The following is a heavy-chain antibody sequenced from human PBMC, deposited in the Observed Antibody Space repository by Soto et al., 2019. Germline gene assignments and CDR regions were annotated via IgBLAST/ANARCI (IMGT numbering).Heavy chain of an antibody. CDR2: IYYSGST. V-gene: IGHV4-30-4*01. Sequence: QVQLQESGPGLVKPSQTLSLTCTVSGGSISSGDYYWSWIRQPPGKGLEWIGYIYYSGSTYYNPSLKSRVTISVDTPKNQFSLKLSSVTAADTAVYYCARDFGTTVTMGWFDPWGQGTLVTVSS. J-gene: IGHJ5*02. CDR3: ARDFGTTVTMGWFDP. D-gene: IGHD4-17*01. CDR1: GGSISSGDYY.